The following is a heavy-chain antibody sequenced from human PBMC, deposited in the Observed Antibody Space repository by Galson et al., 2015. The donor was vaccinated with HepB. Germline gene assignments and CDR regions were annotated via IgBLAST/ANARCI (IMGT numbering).Heavy chain of an antibody. CDR1: GFTFTSYN. CDR2: ISDDGKTG. V-gene: IGHV3-30*16. D-gene: IGHD1-26*01. CDR3: ARASKWNYDY. Sequence: SLRLSCATSGFTFTSYNMHWVRQSPVKGLEWLAIISDDGKTGFYADSVKGRFTIFRDNSKNTLSLQMNSLRPEDTAVYYCARASKWNYDYWGQGTLVTVSS. J-gene: IGHJ4*02.